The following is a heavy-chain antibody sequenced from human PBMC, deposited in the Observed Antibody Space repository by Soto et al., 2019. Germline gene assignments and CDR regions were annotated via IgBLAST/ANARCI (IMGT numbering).Heavy chain of an antibody. CDR1: GGSISSYY. D-gene: IGHD3-22*01. J-gene: IGHJ5*02. Sequence: QVQLQESGPGLVKPSEILSLTCTVSGGSISSYYWSWIRQPPGKGLEWIGYIYYSGSTNYNPSLMSRYTMSVDTSSNQFSLTLTTVTAADTAVYYCATNAAQWLSWFDPWGQGTLVTVSS. V-gene: IGHV4-59*01. CDR3: ATNAAQWLSWFDP. CDR2: IYYSGST.